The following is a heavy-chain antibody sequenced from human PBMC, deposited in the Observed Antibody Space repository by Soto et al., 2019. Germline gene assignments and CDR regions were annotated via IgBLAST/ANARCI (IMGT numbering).Heavy chain of an antibody. Sequence: ASVKVSCKACGYTFTSYYMHWVRQAPGQGLEWMGIINPSGGSTSYAQKFQGRVTMTRDTSTSTVYMELSSLRSEDTAVYCCAREIRFLEWFEYYYYYGMDVWG. CDR1: GYTFTSYY. D-gene: IGHD3-3*01. J-gene: IGHJ6*02. CDR2: INPSGGST. CDR3: AREIRFLEWFEYYYYYGMDV. V-gene: IGHV1-46*01.